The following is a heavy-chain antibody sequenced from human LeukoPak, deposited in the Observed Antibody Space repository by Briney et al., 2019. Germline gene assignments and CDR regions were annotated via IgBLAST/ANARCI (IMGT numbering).Heavy chain of an antibody. CDR2: INTNTGNP. J-gene: IGHJ3*02. D-gene: IGHD3-9*01. Sequence: ASVKVSCKASGYTFTSYAMNWVRQAPGQGLEWMGWINTNTGNPTYAQGFTGRFVFSLDTSVSTAYLQISSLKAEDTAVYYCARVVGDPDILTGYSTIEDAFDIWGQGTMVTVSS. CDR3: ARVVGDPDILTGYSTIEDAFDI. CDR1: GYTFTSYA. V-gene: IGHV7-4-1*02.